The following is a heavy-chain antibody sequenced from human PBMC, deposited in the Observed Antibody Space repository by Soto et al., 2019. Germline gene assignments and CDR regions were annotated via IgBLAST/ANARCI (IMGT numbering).Heavy chain of an antibody. CDR2: ISPYNINT. J-gene: IGHJ5*02. D-gene: IGHD3-10*01. V-gene: IGHV1-18*01. Sequence: GASVKVSFKASGYTFDSHGINWVPQAPGQGPEWMGWISPYNINTNHARKFRDRVYMTTDTSTSTAYMELRRLRSDDTAVYYCARDGMVRGNDSFDPWGQGTLVTVSS. CDR3: ARDGMVRGNDSFDP. CDR1: GYTFDSHG.